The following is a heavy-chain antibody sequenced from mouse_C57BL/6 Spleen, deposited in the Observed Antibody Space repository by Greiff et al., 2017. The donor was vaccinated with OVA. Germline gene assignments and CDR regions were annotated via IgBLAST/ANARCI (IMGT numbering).Heavy chain of an antibody. CDR2: ISSGSSTI. Sequence: EVHLVESGGGLVKPGGSLKLSCAASGFTFSDYGMHWVRQAPEKGLEWVAYISSGSSTIYYADTVKGRFTISRDNAKNTLFLQMTSLRSEDTAMYYCARTVVASYYYAMDYWGQGTSVTVSS. V-gene: IGHV5-17*01. CDR3: ARTVVASYYYAMDY. D-gene: IGHD1-1*01. CDR1: GFTFSDYG. J-gene: IGHJ4*01.